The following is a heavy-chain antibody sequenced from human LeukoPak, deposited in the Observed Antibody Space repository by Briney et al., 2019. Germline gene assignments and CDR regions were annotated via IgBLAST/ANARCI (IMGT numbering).Heavy chain of an antibody. CDR2: ISGSGGTT. Sequence: GGSLRLSCAASGFTFSSYAMSWVRQAPGKGLEWVSAISGSGGTTYYADSLRGRFTISRDNSKNTVYLQINSLRADDTAVYYCAKGSGGSGSYPKYYFDYWGQGTLVTVSS. CDR3: AKGSGGSGSYPKYYFDY. J-gene: IGHJ4*02. V-gene: IGHV3-23*01. D-gene: IGHD3-10*01. CDR1: GFTFSSYA.